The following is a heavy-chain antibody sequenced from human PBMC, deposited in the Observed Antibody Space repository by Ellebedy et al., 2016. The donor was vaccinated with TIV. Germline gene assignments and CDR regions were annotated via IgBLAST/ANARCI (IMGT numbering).Heavy chain of an antibody. Sequence: AASVKVSCKASGGTFSSYAISWARQAPGQGLEWMGGIIPIFGTANYAQKFQGRVTITADKSTSTAYMELSSLRSEDTAVYYCAREDSSWYGGEYYYYYYGMDVWGQGTTVTVSS. V-gene: IGHV1-69*06. J-gene: IGHJ6*02. CDR1: GGTFSSYA. CDR3: AREDSSWYGGEYYYYYYGMDV. CDR2: IIPIFGTA. D-gene: IGHD6-13*01.